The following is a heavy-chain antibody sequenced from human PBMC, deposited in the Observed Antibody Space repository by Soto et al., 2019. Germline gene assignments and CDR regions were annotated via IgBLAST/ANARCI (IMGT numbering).Heavy chain of an antibody. CDR3: ARDRVTMVRRIITPFDY. Sequence: GGSLRLSFAASGFTVSTNYMSWFRQAPGKGLEWVSVIYSGGSTYYADSVKGRFTISRDNSKNTLYLQMNSLRAEDTAVYYCARDRVTMVRRIITPFDYWGQGTLVTVSS. V-gene: IGHV3-66*01. CDR2: IYSGGST. D-gene: IGHD3-10*01. CDR1: GFTVSTNY. J-gene: IGHJ4*02.